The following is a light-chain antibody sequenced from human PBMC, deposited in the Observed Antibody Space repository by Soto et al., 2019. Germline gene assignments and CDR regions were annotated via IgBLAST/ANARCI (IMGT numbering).Light chain of an antibody. CDR3: QQYHSYST. CDR1: QSISSW. Sequence: DIQMTQSPSTLSASVGDRVTITCRASQSISSWLAWYQQKPGKAPKLLISGASTLESGVPSRFSGSGSVTEFTITISSLQPDDFTTYYCQQYHSYSTFGQGTKVEIK. J-gene: IGKJ1*01. CDR2: GAS. V-gene: IGKV1-5*01.